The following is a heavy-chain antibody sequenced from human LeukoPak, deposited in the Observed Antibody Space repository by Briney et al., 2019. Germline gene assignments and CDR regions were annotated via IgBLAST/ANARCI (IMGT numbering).Heavy chain of an antibody. CDR2: ISYDGSNK. CDR1: GFTFSSYA. D-gene: IGHD3-22*01. J-gene: IGHJ4*02. V-gene: IGHV3-30-3*01. Sequence: GGSLRLSCAASGFTFSSYAMHWVRQAPGKGLESVAVISYDGSNKYYADSVKGRFTISRDNSKNTLYLQMNSLRAEDTAVYYCARDSSRGYSYYFDYWGQGILVTVSS. CDR3: ARDSSRGYSYYFDY.